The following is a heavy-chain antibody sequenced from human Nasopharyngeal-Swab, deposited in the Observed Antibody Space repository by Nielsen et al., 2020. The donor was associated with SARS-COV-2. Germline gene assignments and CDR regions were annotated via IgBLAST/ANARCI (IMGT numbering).Heavy chain of an antibody. D-gene: IGHD3-10*01. J-gene: IGHJ6*02. CDR2: ISWNSANI. V-gene: IGHV3-9*03. Sequence: PAPGGGLEWISGISWNSANIGYADSVKGRFTISRDNAKNSLHLQMNSLRAEDMAVYYCAKSTGNYYYYYGVEVWGQGTTVTVSS. CDR3: AKSTGNYYYYYGVEV.